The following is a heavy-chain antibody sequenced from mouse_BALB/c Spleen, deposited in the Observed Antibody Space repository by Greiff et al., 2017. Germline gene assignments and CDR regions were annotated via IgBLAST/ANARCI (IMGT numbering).Heavy chain of an antibody. V-gene: IGHV5-17*02. Sequence: EVKVVESGGGLVQPGGSRKLSCAASGFTFSSFGMHWVRQAPEKGLEWVAYISSGSSTIYYADTVKGRFTISRDNPKNTLFLQMTSLRSEDTAMYYCARAGDYYGSLAMDYWGQGTSVTVSS. J-gene: IGHJ4*01. CDR1: GFTFSSFG. D-gene: IGHD1-1*01. CDR2: ISSGSSTI. CDR3: ARAGDYYGSLAMDY.